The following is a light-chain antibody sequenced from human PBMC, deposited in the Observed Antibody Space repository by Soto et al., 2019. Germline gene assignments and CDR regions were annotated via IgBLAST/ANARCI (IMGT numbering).Light chain of an antibody. CDR2: GAS. V-gene: IGKV3-15*01. J-gene: IGKJ1*01. Sequence: ENVLTQSPGTLSLAPGERASLSCRASQSVSSNLVWYQQKPGQAPRLLIYGASTRATGIPARFSGSGSGTEFTLTISSLQSEDFAVYYCQQYNNWPRTLGQGTKVDI. CDR3: QQYNNWPRT. CDR1: QSVSSN.